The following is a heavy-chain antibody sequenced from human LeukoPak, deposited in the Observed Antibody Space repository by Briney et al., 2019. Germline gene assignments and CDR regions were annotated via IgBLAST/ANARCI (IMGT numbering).Heavy chain of an antibody. V-gene: IGHV1-69*06. D-gene: IGHD5-18*01. Sequence: SVKVSCKASGGTFSSYAISWVRQAPGQGLEWMGGIIPIFGTANYAQKFQGRVTITADKSTSTAYMELSSLRSEDTAVYYCARARYSYGDFFDYWGQGTLVTVFS. CDR3: ARARYSYGDFFDY. J-gene: IGHJ4*02. CDR2: IIPIFGTA. CDR1: GGTFSSYA.